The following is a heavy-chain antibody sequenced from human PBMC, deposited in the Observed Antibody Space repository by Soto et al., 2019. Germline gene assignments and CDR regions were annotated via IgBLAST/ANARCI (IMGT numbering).Heavy chain of an antibody. V-gene: IGHV3-30*18. D-gene: IGHD6-6*01. Sequence: QVQLVESGGGVVQPGRSLRLSCAASGFTFSNYGEHWVRQAAAKELEWVAFISYGGNNKYYADSVKGRFTISRDNSKNTLYLQMNSLRAEDTAVYYCAKDLSMGIAGRIPTFNCSGQGTLVTVSS. CDR1: GFTFSNYG. CDR2: ISYGGNNK. CDR3: AKDLSMGIAGRIPTFNC. J-gene: IGHJ4*02.